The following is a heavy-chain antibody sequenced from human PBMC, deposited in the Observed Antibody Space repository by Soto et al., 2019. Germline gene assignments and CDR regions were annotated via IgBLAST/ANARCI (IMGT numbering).Heavy chain of an antibody. CDR2: IIPIFGTA. CDR1: GGTFSSYA. J-gene: IGHJ5*02. D-gene: IGHD2-2*01. V-gene: IGHV1-69*13. CDR3: ARSKYQLLYYWFDP. Sequence: EASVKVSCKASGGTFSSYAISWVRQAPGQGLEWMGGIIPIFGTANYAQKFQGRVTITADESTSTAYMELSSLRSEDTAVYYCARSKYQLLYYWFDPWGQGTLVTVSS.